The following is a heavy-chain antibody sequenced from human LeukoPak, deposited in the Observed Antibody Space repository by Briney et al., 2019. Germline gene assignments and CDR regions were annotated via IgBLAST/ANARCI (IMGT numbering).Heavy chain of an antibody. Sequence: ASVKVSCKASGYTFTNYYIHWVRQAPGQGLEWMGIINSSGGSTTYAQKFQGRVTMTRDTSTSTVYMELSSLRSEDTAVYYCAREVGSGDLLNNWFDPWGQGTLVTVSS. CDR2: INSSGGST. J-gene: IGHJ5*02. V-gene: IGHV1-46*01. D-gene: IGHD2-21*02. CDR1: GYTFTNYY. CDR3: AREVGSGDLLNNWFDP.